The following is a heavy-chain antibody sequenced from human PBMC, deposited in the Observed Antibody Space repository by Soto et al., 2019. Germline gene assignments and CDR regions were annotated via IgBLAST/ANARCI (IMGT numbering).Heavy chain of an antibody. CDR1: GFTVSSNY. J-gene: IGHJ4*02. Sequence: EVQMVETGGGLIQPGGSLRLSCAASGFTVSSNYMNWVRQAPGKGLEWISAICSGGSKYYADSVKGRFTISRDNSKNTVHLQMNSLRAEDTAVYYCAGGFYGSVWLDHSGQGTLVTVSS. CDR3: AGGFYGSVWLDH. V-gene: IGHV3-53*02. D-gene: IGHD3-10*01. CDR2: ICSGGSK.